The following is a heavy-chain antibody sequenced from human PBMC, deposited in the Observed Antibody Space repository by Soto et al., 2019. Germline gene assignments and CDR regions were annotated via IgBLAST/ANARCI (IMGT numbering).Heavy chain of an antibody. D-gene: IGHD3-22*01. J-gene: IGHJ5*02. Sequence: SVKVSCKASGVTFSEYSINWVRQAPGQGLEWMGGFLPIFGTANYAQKFQGRVTITADESTSTAYMELSSLRSEDTAIYYCARGWDHYDSSGLRTWFDPWGQGTLVTVSS. CDR2: FLPIFGTA. V-gene: IGHV1-69*13. CDR1: GVTFSEYS. CDR3: ARGWDHYDSSGLRTWFDP.